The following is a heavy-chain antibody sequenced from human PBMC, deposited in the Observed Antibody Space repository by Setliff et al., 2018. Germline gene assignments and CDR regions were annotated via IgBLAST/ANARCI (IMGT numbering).Heavy chain of an antibody. CDR3: ARANDYSSGWYFYYYGMDV. D-gene: IGHD6-19*01. J-gene: IGHJ6*02. Sequence: ASVKVSCKASGGTFSSYAISWVRQAPGQGLEWMGGISAYNGNTNYAQKLQGRVTMTTDTSTSTAYMELRSLRSDDTAVYYCARANDYSSGWYFYYYGMDVWGQGTTVTVSS. CDR1: GGTFSSYA. V-gene: IGHV1-18*01. CDR2: ISAYNGNT.